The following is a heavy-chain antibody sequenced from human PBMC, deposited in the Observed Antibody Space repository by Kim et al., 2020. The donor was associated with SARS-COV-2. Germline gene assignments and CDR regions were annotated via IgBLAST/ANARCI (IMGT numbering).Heavy chain of an antibody. J-gene: IGHJ4*02. CDR3: AKVGSTYYYDY. V-gene: IGHV3-72*01. CDR2: T. D-gene: IGHD3-22*01. Sequence: TEYAASVKDRFTISRDESKNSLSLQMNSLKTDDTAMYYCAKVGSTYYYDYWGQGTLVTVSS.